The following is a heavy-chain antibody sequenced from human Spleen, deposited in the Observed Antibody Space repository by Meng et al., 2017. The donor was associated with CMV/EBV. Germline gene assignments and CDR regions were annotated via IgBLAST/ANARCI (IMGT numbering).Heavy chain of an antibody. V-gene: IGHV3-73*01. D-gene: IGHD6-6*01. J-gene: IGHJ4*01. CDR2: IRSNVNNYAT. Sequence: FTFSGSAMNWVRQASEKGLEWVGRIRSNVNNYATAYSASVKGRFTISRDDSKNTAYLQMNSLTTEDTAVYYCTRPWPQGSTPSWGGDYWGRGTLVTVSS. CDR1: FTFSGSA. CDR3: TRPWPQGSTPSWGGDY.